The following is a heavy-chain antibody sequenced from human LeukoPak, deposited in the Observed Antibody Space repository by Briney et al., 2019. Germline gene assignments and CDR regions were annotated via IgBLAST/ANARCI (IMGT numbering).Heavy chain of an antibody. CDR1: GGSFSGYY. D-gene: IGHD3-10*01. V-gene: IGHV4-34*01. CDR2: INHSGST. Sequence: SETLSLTCAVYGGSFSGYYWSWIRQPPGKGLEWIGEINHSGSTNYNPSLKSRVTISVDTSKNQFSLKLSSVTAADTAVYYCARGRNFMVRGKVNWFDPWGQGTLVTVSS. CDR3: ARGRNFMVRGKVNWFDP. J-gene: IGHJ5*02.